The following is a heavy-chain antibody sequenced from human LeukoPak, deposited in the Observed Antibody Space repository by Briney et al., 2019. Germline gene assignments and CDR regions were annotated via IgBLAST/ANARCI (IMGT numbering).Heavy chain of an antibody. V-gene: IGHV3-30*02. J-gene: IGHJ4*02. D-gene: IGHD3-3*01. Sequence: GGSLRLSCAASGFTFSSYGMHWVRQAPGKGLEWVAFIRYDGSNKYYADSVKGRFTISRDNSKNTLYLQMNSLRAEDTAVYYCAKDQDPGSIFGVVTYLDYWGQGTLVTVSS. CDR2: IRYDGSNK. CDR3: AKDQDPGSIFGVVTYLDY. CDR1: GFTFSSYG.